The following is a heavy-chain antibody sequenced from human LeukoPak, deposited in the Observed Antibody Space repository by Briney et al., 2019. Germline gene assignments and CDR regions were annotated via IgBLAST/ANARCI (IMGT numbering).Heavy chain of an antibody. CDR2: IYYSGST. CDR1: GGSISSYY. CDR3: ARPLNYYYHMDV. J-gene: IGHJ6*03. V-gene: IGHV4-59*05. Sequence: TSETLSLTCTVSGGSISSYYWSWIRQPPGKGLEWIGSIYYSGSTYYNPSLKSRVTIFVDTSKNQFSLKLSSVTAADTAVYYCARPLNYYYHMDVWGKGTTVTVSS.